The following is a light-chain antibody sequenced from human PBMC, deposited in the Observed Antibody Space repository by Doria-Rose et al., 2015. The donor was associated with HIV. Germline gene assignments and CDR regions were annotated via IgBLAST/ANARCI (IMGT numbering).Light chain of an antibody. CDR1: QSVSSN. CDR2: GAS. Sequence: ATLSVSPGERATLSCRASQSVSSNLAWYQQKPGQAPRLLIYGASTRATGIPARFSGSGSGTEFTLTISSLQSEDFAVYYCQQYNNWPPWTFGQGTKVEIK. CDR3: QQYNNWPPWT. V-gene: IGKV3-15*01. J-gene: IGKJ1*01.